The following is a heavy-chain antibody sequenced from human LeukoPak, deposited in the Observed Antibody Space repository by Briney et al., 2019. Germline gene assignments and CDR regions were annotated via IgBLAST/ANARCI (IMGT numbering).Heavy chain of an antibody. V-gene: IGHV4-34*01. CDR3: ARGRGYYDSSGYGAFDI. J-gene: IGHJ3*02. D-gene: IGHD3-22*01. CDR1: GGSFSGYY. Sequence: KPSETLSLTCAVYGGSFSGYYWSWIRQPPGKGLEWIGEINHSGSTNYNPSLKSRVTISVDTSKNQFSLKLSSVTAADTAVYYCARGRGYYDSSGYGAFDIWGQGTMVTVSS. CDR2: INHSGST.